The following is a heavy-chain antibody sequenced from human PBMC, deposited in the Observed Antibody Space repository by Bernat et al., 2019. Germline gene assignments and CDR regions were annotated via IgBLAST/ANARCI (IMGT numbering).Heavy chain of an antibody. Sequence: QVQLQESGPGLVKPSGTLSLTCAVSGGSISSSNWWSWVRQPPGKGLEWIGEIYHSGSTNYNPSLKSRVTISVDKSKNQFSLKLSSVTAADTAVYYCARNLHHYDFWSGYYIPRYFDYWGQGTLVTVSS. D-gene: IGHD3-3*01. V-gene: IGHV4-4*02. J-gene: IGHJ4*02. CDR2: IYHSGST. CDR1: GGSISSSNW. CDR3: ARNLHHYDFWSGYYIPRYFDY.